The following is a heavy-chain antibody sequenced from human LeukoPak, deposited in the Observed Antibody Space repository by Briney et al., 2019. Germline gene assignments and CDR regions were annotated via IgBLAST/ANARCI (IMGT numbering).Heavy chain of an antibody. CDR3: ARARASGRSGFDY. CDR1: GHTVSSYS. Sequence: PGGSLRLSCAASGHTVSSYSMNWVRQAPGKGLEWVSYISSSSSTIYYADSVKGRFTISRDNAKNSLYLQMNSLRDEDTAVYYCARARASGRSGFDYWGQGTLVTVSS. D-gene: IGHD2-15*01. V-gene: IGHV3-48*02. J-gene: IGHJ4*02. CDR2: ISSSSSTI.